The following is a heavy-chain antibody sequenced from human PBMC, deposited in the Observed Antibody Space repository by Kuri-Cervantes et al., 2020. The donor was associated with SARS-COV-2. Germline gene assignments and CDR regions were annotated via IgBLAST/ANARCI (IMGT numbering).Heavy chain of an antibody. Sequence: SETLSLTCTVSGGSISSSSYYWGWIRQPPGKGLEWIGYIYYSGSTYYNPSLKSRVTISVDTSKNQFSLKLYSVTAADTAVYYCARDKGHCSDTSCYYYYMDVWGKGTTVTVSS. J-gene: IGHJ6*03. CDR2: IYYSGST. CDR3: ARDKGHCSDTSCYYYYMDV. V-gene: IGHV4-39*07. CDR1: GGSISSSSYY. D-gene: IGHD2-2*01.